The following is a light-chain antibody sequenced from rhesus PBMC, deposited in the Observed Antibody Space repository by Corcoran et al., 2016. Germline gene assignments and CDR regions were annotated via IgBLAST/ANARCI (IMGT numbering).Light chain of an antibody. Sequence: DIQMTQSPSSLSASVGDRVTVTCRASQGIDKELSWYQQKPGKALTLLIFAASSLKTGVSSRFSGSGYCTNFTLTISRLQPEDVETYYCQQDFSTPYSFGQGTKVEIK. CDR2: AAS. V-gene: IGKV1-94*01. CDR3: QQDFSTPYS. CDR1: QGIDKE. J-gene: IGKJ2*01.